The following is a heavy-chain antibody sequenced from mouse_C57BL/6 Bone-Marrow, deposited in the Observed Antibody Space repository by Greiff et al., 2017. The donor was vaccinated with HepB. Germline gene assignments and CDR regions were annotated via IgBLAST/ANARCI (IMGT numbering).Heavy chain of an antibody. CDR2: IDPETGGT. D-gene: IGHD2-3*01. J-gene: IGHJ3*01. Sequence: QVQLKESGAELVRPGASVTLSCKASGYTFTDYEMHWVKQTPVYGLEWIGAIDPETGGTAYNQKFKGKAILTADKSSSTAYMELRSLTSEDSAVYYCTRSDDGYYRYWFAYWGQGTLVTVSA. CDR1: GYTFTDYE. CDR3: TRSDDGYYRYWFAY. V-gene: IGHV1-15*01.